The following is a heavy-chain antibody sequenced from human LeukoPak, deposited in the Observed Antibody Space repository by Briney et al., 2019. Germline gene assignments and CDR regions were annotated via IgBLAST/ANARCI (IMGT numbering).Heavy chain of an antibody. CDR2: VSSSRSYI. D-gene: IGHD2-2*01. V-gene: IGHV3-21*01. CDR1: GFTFSSYS. CDR3: ARGAYCSGTSCSMVNYYYYGMGV. Sequence: GGSLRLSCAASGFTFSSYSMNWVRQAPGKGLEWVSSVSSSRSYIYYADSVKGRFTISRDNAKNSLFLQMNSLRAEDTAVYYCARGAYCSGTSCSMVNYYYYGMGVWGLGTTVTVSS. J-gene: IGHJ6*02.